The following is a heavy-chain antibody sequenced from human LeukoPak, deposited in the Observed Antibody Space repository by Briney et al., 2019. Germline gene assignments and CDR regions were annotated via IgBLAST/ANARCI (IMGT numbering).Heavy chain of an antibody. Sequence: GGSLRLSCAASGFTVSSNYMTWVRQAPGKGLEWVSVMYAAGTTYYADPVKGRFTISRNNSNNTLSLQINRLGADTTAVYYCARGGPRGSWPRFDPWGQGTLVTVSS. CDR3: ARGGPRGSWPRFDP. D-gene: IGHD6-13*01. V-gene: IGHV3-53*01. CDR1: GFTVSSNY. J-gene: IGHJ5*02. CDR2: MYAAGTT.